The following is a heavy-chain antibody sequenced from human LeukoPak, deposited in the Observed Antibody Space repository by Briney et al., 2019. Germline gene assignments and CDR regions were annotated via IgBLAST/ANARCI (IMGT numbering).Heavy chain of an antibody. Sequence: GGSLRLSCAASGFTVSSNYMSWVRQAPGKGLEWVSVIYSGGSTYYADSVKGRFTISRDNSKNTLYLQMNSLRAEDTAVYYCARDRVTMVRGVIISRVFFDYWGQGTLVTVSS. D-gene: IGHD3-10*01. CDR3: ARDRVTMVRGVIISRVFFDY. CDR2: IYSGGST. V-gene: IGHV3-66*01. J-gene: IGHJ4*02. CDR1: GFTVSSNY.